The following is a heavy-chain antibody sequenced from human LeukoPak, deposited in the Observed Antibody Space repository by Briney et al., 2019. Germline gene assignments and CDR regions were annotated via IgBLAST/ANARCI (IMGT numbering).Heavy chain of an antibody. D-gene: IGHD5-18*01. CDR3: ARGGSDTAMAHDY. V-gene: IGHV3-74*01. Sequence: GGSLRLSCAASGFTFSNHWMYWVRQAPGKGLMWVSRINRDGSRTDYADSVKGRFTISRDDAKNTLYLQVNSLRAEDTAVYFCARGGSDTAMAHDYWGQGTLVTVSS. CDR2: INRDGSRT. CDR1: GFTFSNHW. J-gene: IGHJ4*02.